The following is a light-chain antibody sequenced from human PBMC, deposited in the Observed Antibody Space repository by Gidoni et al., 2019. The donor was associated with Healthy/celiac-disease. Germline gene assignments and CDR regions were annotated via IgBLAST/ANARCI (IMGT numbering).Light chain of an antibody. V-gene: IGKV3-15*01. CDR2: GAS. J-gene: IGKJ1*01. CDR1: QSVSSN. CDR3: QQYNNWPPWT. Sequence: EIVMTQSPATLSVSPGERATLSCRASQSVSSNLAWYQQKPGQAPRLLSHGASTRATGIPARFSGRWSWTEFTLTLSRLQSEDFAVYYCQQYNNWPPWTFGQGTKVEIK.